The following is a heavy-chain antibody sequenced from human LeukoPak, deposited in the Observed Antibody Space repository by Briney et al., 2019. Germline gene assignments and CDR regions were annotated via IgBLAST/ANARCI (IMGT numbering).Heavy chain of an antibody. D-gene: IGHD6-19*01. CDR1: GFTFSSYG. V-gene: IGHV3-30*02. CDR2: IRYDGSHK. J-gene: IGHJ4*02. Sequence: PGGSLRLSCAASGFTFSSYGLHWVRQAPGKGLEWVAFIRYDGSHKYYADSVKGRFTISRDNSKNTLYLQMNSLRAEDTAVYYCAKDLEYSSGWYGYWGQGTLVTVSS. CDR3: AKDLEYSSGWYGY.